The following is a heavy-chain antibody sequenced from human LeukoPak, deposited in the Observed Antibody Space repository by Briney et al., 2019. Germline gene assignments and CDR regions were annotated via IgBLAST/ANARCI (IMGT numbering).Heavy chain of an antibody. CDR3: ARGWDIVQVVYAYMDV. CDR1: GFTFSSYS. Sequence: GGSLRLSCAASGFTFSSYSMNWVRQAPGKGLEWVSSISSSSSYIYYADSVKGRFTLSRDNAKNSLYLQMNSLRAEDTAVYYCARGWDIVQVVYAYMDVWGKGTTVTVSS. V-gene: IGHV3-21*01. CDR2: ISSSSSYI. D-gene: IGHD2-8*02. J-gene: IGHJ6*03.